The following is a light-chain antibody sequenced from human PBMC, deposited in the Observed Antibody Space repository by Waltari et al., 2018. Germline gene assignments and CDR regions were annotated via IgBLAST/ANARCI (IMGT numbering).Light chain of an antibody. CDR3: QQSYSAPPLS. V-gene: IGKV1-39*01. J-gene: IGKJ4*01. CDR2: AAS. CDR1: QSIISY. Sequence: DIQMTQSPSSLSASVGDRVTITCRASQSIISYLNWYQQRPGKAPRLLIYAASSLQSGVPSRFNGSGSETDFTLTISSLQPEDFATYYCQQSYSAPPLSFGGGTKV.